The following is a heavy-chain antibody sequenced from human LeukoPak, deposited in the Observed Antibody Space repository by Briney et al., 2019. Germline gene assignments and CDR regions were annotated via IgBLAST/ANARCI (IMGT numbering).Heavy chain of an antibody. CDR2: IIPIFGTA. D-gene: IGHD2-15*01. CDR3: ARRYCSGGSCYFDY. V-gene: IGHV1-69*05. Sequence: ASVKVSCKASGYTFTSYGISWVRQAPGQGLEWMGRIIPIFGTANYAQKFQGRVTITTDESTSTAYMELSSLRSEDTAVYYCARRYCSGGSCYFDYWGQGALVTVSS. J-gene: IGHJ4*02. CDR1: GYTFTSYG.